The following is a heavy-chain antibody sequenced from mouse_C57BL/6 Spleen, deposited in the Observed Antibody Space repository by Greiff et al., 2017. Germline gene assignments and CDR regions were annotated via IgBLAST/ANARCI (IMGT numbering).Heavy chain of an antibody. CDR2: IDPNSGGT. D-gene: IGHD1-1*01. CDR3: ARGAYYYGSSYAMDY. V-gene: IGHV1-72*01. Sequence: QVQLQQPGAELVKPGASVKLSCKASGYTFTSYWMHWVKQRPGRGLKWIGRIDPNSGGTKYNEKFKSKATLTVDKPSSTAYMQLSSLTSEDSAVYYCARGAYYYGSSYAMDYWGQGTSVTVSS. CDR1: GYTFTSYW. J-gene: IGHJ4*01.